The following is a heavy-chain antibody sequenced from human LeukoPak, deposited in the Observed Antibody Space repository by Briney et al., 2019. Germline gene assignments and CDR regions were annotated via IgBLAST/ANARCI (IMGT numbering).Heavy chain of an antibody. CDR3: ARVFRDGYNFDGRTCRFFDY. CDR1: GYTFTNYY. V-gene: IGHV1-18*01. CDR2: ISAYNGNT. Sequence: ASVKVSCKASGYTFTNYYLYWVRQAPGQGLEWMGWISAYNGNTNYAQKLQGRVTMTTDTSTSTAYMELRSLRSDDTAVYYCARVFRDGYNFDGRTCRFFDYWGQGTLVTVSS. D-gene: IGHD5-24*01. J-gene: IGHJ4*02.